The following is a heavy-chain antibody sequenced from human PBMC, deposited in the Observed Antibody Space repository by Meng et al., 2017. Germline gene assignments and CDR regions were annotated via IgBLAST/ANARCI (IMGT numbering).Heavy chain of an antibody. CDR1: CFSHSPRGVG. J-gene: IGHJ4*02. CDR3: AHRRDYYGSGNHFDY. Sequence: WNASGTPLVKPTRSFTLTCAFYCFSHSPRGVGVGCNRQTPGTALEWLALIYCDDDQRYSPSLNSRPTITKDTSKNPVVLTMTNMDPVDTATYYCAHRRDYYGSGNHFDYWGQGTLVTVSS. D-gene: IGHD3-10*01. CDR2: IYCDDDQ. V-gene: IGHV2-5*02.